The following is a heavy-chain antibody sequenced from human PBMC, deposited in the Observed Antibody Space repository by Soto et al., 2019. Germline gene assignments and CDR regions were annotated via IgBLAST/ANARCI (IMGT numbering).Heavy chain of an antibody. CDR3: ARASRVVAIIPFAFDF. V-gene: IGHV5-51*01. D-gene: IGHD2-21*01. J-gene: IGHJ4*03. Sequence: GESLKISCEVSGYTFTTYWIAWVRQMPGKGLEWMGITFPGDSDTIYNPSFQGQVTIFADKSSNTVSLQLSGLRASDTATYYCARASRVVAIIPFAFDFWGQGTLVTVSS. CDR1: GYTFTTYW. CDR2: TFPGDSDT.